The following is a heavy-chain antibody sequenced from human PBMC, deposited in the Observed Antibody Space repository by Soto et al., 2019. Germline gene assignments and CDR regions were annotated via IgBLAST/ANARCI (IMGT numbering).Heavy chain of an antibody. CDR3: VHIPAQGLLGFDS. J-gene: IGHJ4*02. D-gene: IGHD1-26*01. CDR2: IYWDGDK. Sequence: ITLKESGPTLVKPTETLTVTCTFSGFSLTSAGVGVGWIRQPPGKALEWLALIYWDGDKRFRPSLRSRLDVTKDASKNQVVLLMTHLDPADTATYFYVHIPAQGLLGFDSWGQGVLVTVSS. V-gene: IGHV2-5*02. CDR1: GFSLTSAGVG.